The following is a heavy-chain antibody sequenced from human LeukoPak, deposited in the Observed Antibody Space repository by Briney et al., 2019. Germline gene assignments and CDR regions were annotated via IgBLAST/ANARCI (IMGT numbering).Heavy chain of an antibody. V-gene: IGHV4-4*07. CDR2: IYASGGT. CDR3: ARSVGYCSSASCYVNWFDP. Sequence: SETLSLTCTVSGGSISSYYWSWIRQPAGKGLEWIGRIYASGGTNYNPSLKSRPTISVDKSKNQFSLRLSSVTAADTAVYYCARSVGYCSSASCYVNWFDPWGQGTLVTVSS. J-gene: IGHJ5*02. CDR1: GGSISSYY. D-gene: IGHD2-2*01.